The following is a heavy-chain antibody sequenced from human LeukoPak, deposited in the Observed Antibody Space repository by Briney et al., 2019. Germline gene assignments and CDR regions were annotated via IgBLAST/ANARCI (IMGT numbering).Heavy chain of an antibody. CDR2: IYSIGST. Sequence: GGSLRLSCAASGFNVSSSFMSWVRQAPGKGLEWVSVIYSIGSTFYADSVKGRFTISRDNSKNMLYLQMNSLRAEDTAVYYCARDRRWYSSSSESGDRYYYYGMDVWGQGTTVTVSS. CDR3: ARDRRWYSSSSESGDRYYYYGMDV. J-gene: IGHJ6*02. V-gene: IGHV3-53*01. D-gene: IGHD6-6*01. CDR1: GFNVSSSF.